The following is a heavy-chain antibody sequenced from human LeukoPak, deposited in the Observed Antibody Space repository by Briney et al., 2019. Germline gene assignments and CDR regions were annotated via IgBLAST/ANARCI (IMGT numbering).Heavy chain of an antibody. V-gene: IGHV4-59*08. CDR3: ARTQYYDFWSGPYYFDY. J-gene: IGHJ4*02. CDR1: GGSISSYY. D-gene: IGHD3-3*01. Sequence: SETLSLTCAVSGGSISSYYWSWIRQPPGKGLEWIGYIYYSGSTNYNPSLKSRVTISVDTSKNQFSLKLSSVTAADTAVYYCARTQYYDFWSGPYYFDYWGQGTLVTVSS. CDR2: IYYSGST.